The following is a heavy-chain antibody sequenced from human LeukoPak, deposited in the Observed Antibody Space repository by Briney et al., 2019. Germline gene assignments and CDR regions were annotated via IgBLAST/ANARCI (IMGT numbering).Heavy chain of an antibody. CDR3: ARGLIGSGWSGWFDP. CDR1: GYTFTSYG. J-gene: IGHJ5*02. Sequence: ASVKVSCKASGYTFTSYGISWVRQAPGQGLEWMGWISAYNGNTNYAQKLQGRVTMTTDTSTSTAYMELRSLRSDDTAVYYCARGLIGSGWSGWFDPRGQGTLVTVSS. D-gene: IGHD6-19*01. CDR2: ISAYNGNT. V-gene: IGHV1-18*01.